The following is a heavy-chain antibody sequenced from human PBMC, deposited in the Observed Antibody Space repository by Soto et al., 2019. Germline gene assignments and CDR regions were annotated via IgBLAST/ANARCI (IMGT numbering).Heavy chain of an antibody. CDR2: IKSDGSTT. CDR1: GFTLSSYW. D-gene: IGHD6-19*01. V-gene: IGHV3-74*03. Sequence: EVQLVESGGCSVQPGGSLRLSCAVSGFTLSSYWMHWVRHAPGKGLVWVSRIKSDGSTTEYADSVKGRFTISRDNAKNSLYLQMDSVRVEDTAVYYCAREKAVAGTTFDYWGQGTLVTVSS. J-gene: IGHJ4*02. CDR3: AREKAVAGTTFDY.